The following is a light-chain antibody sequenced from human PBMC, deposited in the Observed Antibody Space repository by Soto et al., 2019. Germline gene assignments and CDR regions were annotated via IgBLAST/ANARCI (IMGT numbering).Light chain of an antibody. CDR3: QHYHSYPLT. CDR2: DGS. J-gene: IGKJ1*01. Sequence: DIQMTQSPSTLSPSLGDSVTITCRASQGISSWLAWYQQKPGKAPKLLIYDGSSLESGVPSRFSGSGSGTEFPLTINFLHTDDFATYYCQHYHSYPLTFGQGTKVEIK. CDR1: QGISSW. V-gene: IGKV1-5*01.